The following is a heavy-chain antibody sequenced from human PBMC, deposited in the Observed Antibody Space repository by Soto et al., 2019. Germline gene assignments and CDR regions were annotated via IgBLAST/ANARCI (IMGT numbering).Heavy chain of an antibody. CDR3: ARVGLSNRWPEGLDV. CDR2: ISHDGSNR. Sequence: QVQLVESGGGVVQPGRSLRLSCAASGFTFSGYAMHWVRQAPGKGLEWVAFISHDGSNRPNADSVKGRFTISRDNSKTTLYLQTNSLRPEDTAVYYCARVGLSNRWPEGLDVWGPGPTVTVSS. V-gene: IGHV3-30-3*01. CDR1: GFTFSGYA. D-gene: IGHD2-15*01. J-gene: IGHJ6*02.